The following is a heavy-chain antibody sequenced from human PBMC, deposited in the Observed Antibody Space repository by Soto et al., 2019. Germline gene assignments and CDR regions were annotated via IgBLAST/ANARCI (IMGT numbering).Heavy chain of an antibody. D-gene: IGHD6-6*01. CDR3: VVSIAARYATWFDP. CDR2: INPNSGGT. J-gene: IGHJ5*02. V-gene: IGHV1-2*04. Sequence: GASVKVSCKASGYTFTGYYMHWVRQAPGQGLEWMGWINPNSGGTNYAQKFQGWVTMTRDTSISTAYMELSRLRSDDTAVYYCVVSIAARYATWFDPWGQGXLVTVSS. CDR1: GYTFTGYY.